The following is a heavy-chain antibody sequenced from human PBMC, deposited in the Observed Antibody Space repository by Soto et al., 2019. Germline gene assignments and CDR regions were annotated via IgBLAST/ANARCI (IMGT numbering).Heavy chain of an antibody. D-gene: IGHD3-16*02. V-gene: IGHV1-24*01. CDR3: ATDLFPDYADAWVTFRPADY. CDR2: FDAEDGAA. CDR1: GYTLTELS. Sequence: QVELVQSGAEVKKPGASVKVSCKVSGYTLTELSMHWVRQAPGKGLEWMGVFDAEDGAASYAQNFQRRVTMTVDPSTDTAYMEVTSLRSEDTAVYYCATDLFPDYADAWVTFRPADYWGQGTQVTVSS. J-gene: IGHJ4*02.